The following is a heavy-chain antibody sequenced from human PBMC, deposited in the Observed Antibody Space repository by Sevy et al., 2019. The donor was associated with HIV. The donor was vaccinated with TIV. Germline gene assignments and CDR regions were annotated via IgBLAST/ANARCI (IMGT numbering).Heavy chain of an antibody. CDR1: GFTFSNAW. CDR2: IKGKIYDGTI. CDR3: TTASWSQEDYYNY. J-gene: IGHJ4*02. D-gene: IGHD6-13*01. Sequence: GGSLRLSCAASGFTFSNAWMSWVRQAPGKGLEWVGRIKGKIYDGTIDYAAPVKVRFSISRDDSKNTLYLQMNSLKTEDTAVYYCTTASWSQEDYYNYWGEGTLVTVPS. V-gene: IGHV3-15*01.